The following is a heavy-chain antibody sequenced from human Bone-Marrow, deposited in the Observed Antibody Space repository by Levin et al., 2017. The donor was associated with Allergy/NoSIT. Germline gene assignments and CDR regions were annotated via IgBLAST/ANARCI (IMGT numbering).Heavy chain of an antibody. CDR2: VNPSGDTT. D-gene: IGHD2/OR15-2a*01. V-gene: IGHV1-46*01. J-gene: IGHJ4*02. CDR3: ARESREGSGMIIIGNY. Sequence: GESLKISCTSSEHTFTNYFMHWVRQAPGQGLEWMGLVNPSGDTTTYAQKFQDRLTMTRDTSTNTVYMELHTLRSDDTAVYYCARESREGSGMIIIGNYWGQGTLVTVSS. CDR1: EHTFTNYF.